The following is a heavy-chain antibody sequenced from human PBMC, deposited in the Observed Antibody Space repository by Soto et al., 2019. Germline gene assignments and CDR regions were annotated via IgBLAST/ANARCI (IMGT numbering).Heavy chain of an antibody. CDR1: GDSISSHY. CDR2: ISYSGTT. Sequence: QAQLQESGPGLVKPSETLSLTCTVSGDSISSHYWTWIRQPPGKGLEWIGYISYSGTTNYNPSLNRRVPMSLDTSKNQFSLELTSVTAAGTAMYYCARYSGTYYAYWGQGTLVTVSS. CDR3: ARYSGTYYAY. V-gene: IGHV4-59*11. J-gene: IGHJ4*02. D-gene: IGHD1-26*01.